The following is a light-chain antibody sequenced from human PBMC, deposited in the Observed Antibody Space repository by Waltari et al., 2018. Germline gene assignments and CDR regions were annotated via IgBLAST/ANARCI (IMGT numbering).Light chain of an antibody. CDR3: QQYYSYRPLT. V-gene: IGKV1-8*01. CDR2: AAS. Sequence: AIRMTQSPSSLSAYTGDRVTNTCRASQGISSYLAWYQQKPGKAPKLLIYAASTLQSGVPSRFSGSGSGTDFTLTISCLQSEDFATYYCQQYYSYRPLTFGGGTKVEIK. CDR1: QGISSY. J-gene: IGKJ4*01.